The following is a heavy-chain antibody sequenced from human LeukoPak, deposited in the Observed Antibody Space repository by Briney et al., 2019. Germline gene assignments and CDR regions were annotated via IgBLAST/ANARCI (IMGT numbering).Heavy chain of an antibody. CDR3: ARGDGYGDYFPDY. V-gene: IGHV4-59*08. D-gene: IGHD4-17*01. CDR1: GGSISSYY. CDR2: IYYSGST. Sequence: SETLSLTCTVSGGSISSYYWSWIRQPPGKGLEWIGYIYYSGSTYYNPSLKSRVTISVDTSKNQFSLKLSSVTAADTAVYYCARGDGYGDYFPDYWGQGTLVTVSS. J-gene: IGHJ4*02.